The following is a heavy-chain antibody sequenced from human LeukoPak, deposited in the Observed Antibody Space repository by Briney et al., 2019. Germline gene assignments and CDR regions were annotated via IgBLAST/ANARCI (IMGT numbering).Heavy chain of an antibody. Sequence: GGSLRLSCAASGFTFSSYAMSWVRQAPGKGLEWVSAISGSGGSTYYADSVKGRFTISRDNAKNSLYLQMNSLRAEDTAVYYCAKDSPQSMLGYMDVWGKGTTVTVSS. CDR2: ISGSGGST. D-gene: IGHD3-10*02. CDR3: AKDSPQSMLGYMDV. CDR1: GFTFSSYA. V-gene: IGHV3-23*01. J-gene: IGHJ6*03.